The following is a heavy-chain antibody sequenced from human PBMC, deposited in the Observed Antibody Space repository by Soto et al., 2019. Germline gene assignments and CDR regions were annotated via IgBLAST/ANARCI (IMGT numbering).Heavy chain of an antibody. J-gene: IGHJ4*02. D-gene: IGHD3-10*01. CDR2: IFSNDEK. CDR1: GFSLSNARMG. CDR3: ARIPEGGVWYYYGSGSYYTDYFDY. Sequence: SGPTPGKPTENLTPACTVSGFSLSNARMGGRWIRQPPREALGGLAHIFSNDEKSYSTSLKSRLTISKDTSKSQVVLTMTNMDPVDTATYYCARIPEGGVWYYYGSGSYYTDYFDYWGQGTLVTVSS. V-gene: IGHV2-26*01.